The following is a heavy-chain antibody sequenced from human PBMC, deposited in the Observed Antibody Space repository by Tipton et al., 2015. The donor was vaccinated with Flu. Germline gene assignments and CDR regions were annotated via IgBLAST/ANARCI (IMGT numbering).Heavy chain of an antibody. Sequence: GLVKPSQTLSLTCGIYGDTGSSNRASWNWIRQSPSRGLEWMGRTYYRSKWYNEYAVSVRSRITIHPDTSKNQFSLQLNSVTPEDTAVYFCARSAAAGSDFDYCGQGTLVTVSS. J-gene: IGHJ4*02. CDR2: TYYRSKWYN. CDR1: GDTGSSNRAS. CDR3: ARSAAAGSDFDY. V-gene: IGHV6-1*01. D-gene: IGHD6-13*01.